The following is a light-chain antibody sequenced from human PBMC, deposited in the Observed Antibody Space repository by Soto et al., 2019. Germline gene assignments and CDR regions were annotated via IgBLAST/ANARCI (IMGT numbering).Light chain of an antibody. J-gene: IGKJ1*01. CDR2: LGS. CDR3: MQALQTPPT. Sequence: DIVMTQSPLSLPVTPGEPASISCRSSRSLLHTSGNNYLEWYLQKPGQSPQLLISLGSSRDSGVPDRFSGSGSGTDFTLQIRRVEAEDVWVYYCMQALQTPPTFVQGTKVEIK. CDR1: RSLLHTSGNNY. V-gene: IGKV2-28*01.